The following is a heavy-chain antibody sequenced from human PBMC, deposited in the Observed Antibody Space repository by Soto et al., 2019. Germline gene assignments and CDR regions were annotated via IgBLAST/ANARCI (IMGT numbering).Heavy chain of an antibody. D-gene: IGHD2-2*01. V-gene: IGHV4-59*08. Sequence: SETLSLTCAFYGLSFSGYYWSWIRQPPGKGLEWIGYIYYSGSTNYNPSLKSRVTISVDTSKNQFSLKLSSVTAADTAVYYCARHSKVGVWFDPWGQGTLVTVSS. CDR2: IYYSGST. J-gene: IGHJ5*02. CDR3: ARHSKVGVWFDP. CDR1: GLSFSGYY.